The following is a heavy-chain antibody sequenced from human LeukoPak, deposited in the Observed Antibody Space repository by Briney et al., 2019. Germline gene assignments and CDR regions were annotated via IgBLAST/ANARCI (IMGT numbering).Heavy chain of an antibody. CDR1: GGSISSYY. CDR2: IYHSGST. D-gene: IGHD3-3*02. CDR3: ARVSPVSAFDI. J-gene: IGHJ3*02. Sequence: SETLSLTCTVSGGSISSYYSSWIRQPPGKGLEWIGYIYHSGSTYYNSSLKSRVTISVDRSKNQFSLKLSSVTAADTAVYYCARVSPVSAFDIWGQGTMVTVSS. V-gene: IGHV4-59*12.